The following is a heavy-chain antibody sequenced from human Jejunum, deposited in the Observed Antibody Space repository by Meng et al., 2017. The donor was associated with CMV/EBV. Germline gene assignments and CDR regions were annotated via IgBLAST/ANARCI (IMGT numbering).Heavy chain of an antibody. V-gene: IGHV3-33*06. CDR3: AKDSVGNCGGGSCYESFSFDP. CDR1: YG. J-gene: IGHJ5*02. CDR2: IWYDGNNR. Sequence: YGIHWVRQAPGKGLEWVAVIWYDGNNRYYADSVRGRFTILRDSTKNTVYLQMNSLRAEDTAVYYCAKDSVGNCGGGSCYESFSFDPWGRGTQVTVSS. D-gene: IGHD2-15*01.